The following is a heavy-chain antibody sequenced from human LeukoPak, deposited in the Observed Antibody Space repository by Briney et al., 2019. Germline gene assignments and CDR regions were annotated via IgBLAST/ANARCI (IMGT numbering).Heavy chain of an antibody. V-gene: IGHV1-2*02. CDR3: ARDPYCSGGSCPYDY. CDR1: GYTFTGYY. Sequence: ASVKVSCKASGYTFTGYYMHWVRQAPGQGLEWMGWIKPNSGGTNYAQKFRGRVTMTRDTSISTAYMELSRLGSDDTAVYYCARDPYCSGGSCPYDYWGQGTLVTVSS. D-gene: IGHD2-15*01. J-gene: IGHJ4*02. CDR2: IKPNSGGT.